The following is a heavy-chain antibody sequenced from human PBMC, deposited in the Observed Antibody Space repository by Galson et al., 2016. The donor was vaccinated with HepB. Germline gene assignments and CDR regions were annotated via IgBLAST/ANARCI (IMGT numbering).Heavy chain of an antibody. V-gene: IGHV2-5*02. D-gene: IGHD6-19*01. CDR3: AHRPRGVADNHYYYGMDV. CDR1: GFSLSTSGVG. CDR2: IYWDDDK. Sequence: PALVKPTQTLTLTCTFSGFSLSTSGVGVGWIRQPPGKALEWLALIYWDDDKRYSPSLKSRLTITKDTSKNQVVLTMTNMDPVDTATYYCAHRPRGVADNHYYYGMDVWGQGTTVTVSS. J-gene: IGHJ6*02.